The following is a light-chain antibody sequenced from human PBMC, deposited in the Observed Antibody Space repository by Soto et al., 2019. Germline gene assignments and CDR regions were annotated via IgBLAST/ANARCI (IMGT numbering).Light chain of an antibody. Sequence: EIVMTQSPATLSVSPGERATLSCRASQSVSSNLAWYQQKPGQAPRLLIYGASTRATGIPARFSGSGSGTEFTLTISSLQSEDFAVYYCQQHNNWPPTITFGHELRLEIK. CDR1: QSVSSN. J-gene: IGKJ5*01. V-gene: IGKV3-15*01. CDR2: GAS. CDR3: QQHNNWPPTIT.